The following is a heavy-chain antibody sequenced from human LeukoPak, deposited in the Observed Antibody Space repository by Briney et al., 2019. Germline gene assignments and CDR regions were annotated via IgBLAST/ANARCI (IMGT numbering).Heavy chain of an antibody. D-gene: IGHD6-13*01. CDR3: ARAYSSSWSGDYYYYYGMDV. Sequence: PSATLSLTCTVSGGSISSYYWSWIRPPPGKGLEWIGYIYYSGSTNYNPSLKSRVTISVDTSKNQFSLKLSSVTAADTAVYYCARAYSSSWSGDYYYYYGMDVWGQGTTVTVSS. CDR1: GGSISSYY. J-gene: IGHJ6*02. V-gene: IGHV4-59*01. CDR2: IYYSGST.